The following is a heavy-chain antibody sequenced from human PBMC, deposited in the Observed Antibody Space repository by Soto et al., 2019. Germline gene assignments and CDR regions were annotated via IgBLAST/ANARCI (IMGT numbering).Heavy chain of an antibody. Sequence: QVQLQQWGAGLLKPSETLSLTCAVYSGSFSGYYWSWIRQPPGKGLEWIGEINHSGSTNYNPSLKSRVTISVDTSKNQFSLKLSSVTAADTAVYYCARGGVVVVAVFDYWGQGTLVTVSS. J-gene: IGHJ4*02. D-gene: IGHD2-15*01. CDR3: ARGGVVVVAVFDY. CDR2: INHSGST. V-gene: IGHV4-34*01. CDR1: SGSFSGYY.